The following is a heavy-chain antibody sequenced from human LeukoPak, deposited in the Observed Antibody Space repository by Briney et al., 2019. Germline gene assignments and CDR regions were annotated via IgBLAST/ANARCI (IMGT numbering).Heavy chain of an antibody. CDR3: ARVSGYDWESFYDY. J-gene: IGHJ4*02. D-gene: IGHD5-12*01. CDR2: INHSGST. V-gene: IGHV4-34*01. Sequence: SETLSLTCAVYGGSFSGYYWSWIRQPPGKGLEWIGEINHSGSTNYNPSLKSRVTISVDTSKNQFSLKLNSVTAADTAVYYCARVSGYDWESFYDYWGQRTLVTVSS. CDR1: GGSFSGYY.